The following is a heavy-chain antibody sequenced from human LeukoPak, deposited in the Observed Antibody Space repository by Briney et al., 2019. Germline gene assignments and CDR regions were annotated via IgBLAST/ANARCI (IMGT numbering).Heavy chain of an antibody. J-gene: IGHJ6*03. Sequence: GASVKVSCKASGYTFTSYYMHWVRQAPGQGPEWMGIINPSGGSTSYAQKFQGRVTMTRDTSTSTVYMELGSLRSEDTAVYYCARDLSRRGLYSSSSDYYYMDVWGKGTTVTVSS. CDR2: INPSGGST. V-gene: IGHV1-46*01. CDR1: GYTFTSYY. D-gene: IGHD6-6*01. CDR3: ARDLSRRGLYSSSSDYYYMDV.